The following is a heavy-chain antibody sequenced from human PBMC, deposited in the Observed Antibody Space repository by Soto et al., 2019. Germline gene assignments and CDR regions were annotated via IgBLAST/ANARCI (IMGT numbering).Heavy chain of an antibody. CDR2: IYWNDDK. V-gene: IGHV2-5*01. CDR1: GFSLSTSGVG. CDR3: AHTKGIDYDIVTGYFR. J-gene: IGHJ4*02. D-gene: IGHD3-9*01. Sequence: QITLKESGPTLVKPTQTLTLTCTFSGFSLSTSGVGVGWIRQPPGKALEWLALIYWNDDKRYSPSLKSRLTITKDTSKNQVVLTMTNMDPVDTATYYCAHTKGIDYDIVTGYFRWGQGTLVTVSS.